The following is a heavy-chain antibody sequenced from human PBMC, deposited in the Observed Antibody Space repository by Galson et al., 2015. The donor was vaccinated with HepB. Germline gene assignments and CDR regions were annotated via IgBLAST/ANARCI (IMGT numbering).Heavy chain of an antibody. CDR3: ARGRHQRDYGGNSAPGRYFDY. CDR2: IYSGGST. V-gene: IGHV3-66*02. Sequence: SLRLSCAASGFTVSSNYMSWVRQAPGKGLEWVSVIYSGGSTYYADSVKGRFTISRDNSKNTLYLQMNSLRAEDTAVYYCARGRHQRDYGGNSAPGRYFDYWGQGTLVTVSS. CDR1: GFTVSSNY. D-gene: IGHD4-23*01. J-gene: IGHJ4*02.